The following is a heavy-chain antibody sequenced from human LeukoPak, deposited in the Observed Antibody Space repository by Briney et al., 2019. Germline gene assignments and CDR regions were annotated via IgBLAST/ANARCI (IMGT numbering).Heavy chain of an antibody. D-gene: IGHD6-13*01. CDR2: IIPIFGTA. V-gene: IGHV1-69*01. Sequence: ASVKVSCKASEGTFSSYAISWVRQAPGQGLEWMGGIIPIFGTANYAQKFQGRVTITADESTSTAYMELSSLRSEDTAVYYCARDRKSFIAAAGSPTFDYWGQGTLVTVSS. CDR3: ARDRKSFIAAAGSPTFDY. CDR1: EGTFSSYA. J-gene: IGHJ4*02.